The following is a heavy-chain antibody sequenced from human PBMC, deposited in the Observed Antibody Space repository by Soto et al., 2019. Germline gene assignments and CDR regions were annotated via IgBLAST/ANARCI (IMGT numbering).Heavy chain of an antibody. CDR2: ISGSGGST. Sequence: HPGGSLRLSCAASGFTFSSYAMSWVRQAPGKGLEWVSAISGSGGSTYYADSVKGRFTISRDNSKNTLYLQMNSLRAEDTAVYYCTRLPTIFGVGIGAFDIWGQGTMVTVSS. V-gene: IGHV3-23*01. CDR1: GFTFSSYA. CDR3: TRLPTIFGVGIGAFDI. D-gene: IGHD3-3*01. J-gene: IGHJ3*02.